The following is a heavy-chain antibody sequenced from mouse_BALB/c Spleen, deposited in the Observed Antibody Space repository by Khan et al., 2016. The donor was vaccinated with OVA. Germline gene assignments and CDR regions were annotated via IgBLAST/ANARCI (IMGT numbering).Heavy chain of an antibody. Sequence: EVELVESGGDLVKPGGSLKLSCAASGFTFSTYGMSWVRQTPDKRLEWAATISSGGSYTYYPDNVKGRFIISSDNAKNPLYLQMRSLKSADTTRYYCAKRAYYYNSEGFAYWGQGTLVTVSA. CDR2: ISSGGSYT. D-gene: IGHD1-1*01. CDR3: AKRAYYYNSEGFAY. J-gene: IGHJ3*01. V-gene: IGHV5-6*01. CDR1: GFTFSTYG.